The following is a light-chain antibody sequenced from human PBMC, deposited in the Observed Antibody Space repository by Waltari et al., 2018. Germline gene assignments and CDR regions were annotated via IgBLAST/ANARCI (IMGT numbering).Light chain of an antibody. J-gene: IGKJ1*01. CDR3: QQSYTTPRT. Sequence: DIQMTLSPSSLSASVGDRVTITCRASQSIGTYLNWYQHKPGRAPELLIYAASTFQGGVPSRFSGSGSETHFTLAISSLQREDFATYYCQQSYTTPRTFGQGTKVEIK. V-gene: IGKV1-39*01. CDR2: AAS. CDR1: QSIGTY.